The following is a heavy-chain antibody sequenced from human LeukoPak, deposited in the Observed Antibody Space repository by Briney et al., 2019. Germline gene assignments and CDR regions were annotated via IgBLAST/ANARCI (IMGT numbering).Heavy chain of an antibody. D-gene: IGHD6-19*01. CDR3: ARTRYNSGVGDY. V-gene: IGHV3-33*01. CDR1: GFTFSDYG. Sequence: GGSLRLSCAVSGFTFSDYGMHWVRQAPGKGLEWVAVIWYNGTNKYYADSVEGRFTISRDNSKNALYLQMNSLRAEDKAVYYCARTRYNSGVGDYWGQGTPVTVSP. J-gene: IGHJ4*02. CDR2: IWYNGTNK.